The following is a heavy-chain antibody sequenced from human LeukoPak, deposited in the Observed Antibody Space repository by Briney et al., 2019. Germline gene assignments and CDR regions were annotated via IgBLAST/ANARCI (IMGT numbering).Heavy chain of an antibody. D-gene: IGHD6-19*01. Sequence: LSGGSLRLSCAASGFTFSSYAMSWVRQSPGKGLEWVSAIFGSGSNTFYADSVKGRFTISRDNPTNTLFLQMNSLRAEDTAVYFCAKEIAVSGQGVFDYWGQGTLVTVSS. J-gene: IGHJ4*02. CDR2: IFGSGSNT. CDR3: AKEIAVSGQGVFDY. V-gene: IGHV3-23*01. CDR1: GFTFSSYA.